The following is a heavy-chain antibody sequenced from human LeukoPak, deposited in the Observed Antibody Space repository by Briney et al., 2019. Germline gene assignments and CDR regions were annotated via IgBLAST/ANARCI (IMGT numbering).Heavy chain of an antibody. Sequence: GGSLRLSCAASGFTFSTYRMSWVRQAPGKVLEWVANIKQDGSEKHYVDSVKGRFTISRDNAKNSLYLQMNSLRSEDTALYYCARDDTYYDFWSGYPGNAFAIWGQGTMVTVSS. CDR1: GFTFSTYR. D-gene: IGHD3-3*01. V-gene: IGHV3-7*01. CDR3: ARDDTYYDFWSGYPGNAFAI. J-gene: IGHJ3*02. CDR2: IKQDGSEK.